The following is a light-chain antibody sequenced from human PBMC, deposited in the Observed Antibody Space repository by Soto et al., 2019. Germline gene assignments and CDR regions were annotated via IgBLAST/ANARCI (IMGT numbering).Light chain of an antibody. CDR2: VNS. CDR3: PSYDSSLSGWV. V-gene: IGLV1-40*01. J-gene: IGLJ3*02. CDR1: NSNIGAGYD. Sequence: QSVLTQPPSVSGAPGQRLTISCTGSNSNIGAGYDVHWYQQLPGTAPKLLIYVNSNRPSGVPDRFSGSKSATSASLAITGIQAEDEADDYCPSYDSSLSGWVFGGGTKLTVL.